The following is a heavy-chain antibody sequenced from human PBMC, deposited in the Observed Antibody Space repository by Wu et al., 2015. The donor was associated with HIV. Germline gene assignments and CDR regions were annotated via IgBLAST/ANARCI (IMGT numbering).Heavy chain of an antibody. CDR1: GYTFINNF. J-gene: IGHJ4*02. CDR2: INPRTDST. CDR3: ARERVXYDSAGYRAXRGYYFDY. V-gene: IGHV1-46*01. D-gene: IGHD3-22*01. Sequence: QVQLVQSRAGVKKPGASVKVSCTTFGYTFINNFLHWVRQAPGQGPEWLGVINPRTDSTTYAQSFEARLTIARDTSKNTIYMQLSGLKSDDTAKYFCARERVXYDSAGYRAXRGYYFDYWGQGTLVIVSS.